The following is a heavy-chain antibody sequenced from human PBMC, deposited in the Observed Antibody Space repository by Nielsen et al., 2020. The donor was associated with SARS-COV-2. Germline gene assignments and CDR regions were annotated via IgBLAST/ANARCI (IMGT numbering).Heavy chain of an antibody. CDR2: IYYSGST. D-gene: IGHD3-22*01. Sequence: SCTVSGGSISSGDYYWSWIRQHPGKGLEWIGYIYYSGSTYYNPSLKSRVTISVDTSKNQFSLKLSSVTAADTAVYYCARGTMIVVVIGAFDIWGQGTMVTVSS. CDR1: GGSISSGDYY. V-gene: IGHV4-31*03. CDR3: ARGTMIVVVIGAFDI. J-gene: IGHJ3*02.